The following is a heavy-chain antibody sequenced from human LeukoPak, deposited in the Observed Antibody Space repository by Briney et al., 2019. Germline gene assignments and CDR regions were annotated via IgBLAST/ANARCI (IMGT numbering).Heavy chain of an antibody. CDR1: GGSISTSY. Sequence: SETLSLTCSVSGGSISTSYWIWIRQPPGKGLECIGYIYYSGSTNYNPSLKSRVTISVDTSKNQFSLKLSSVTATDTAVYYCARHGGYSSPYLHWGQGTLVTVSS. V-gene: IGHV4-59*08. CDR2: IYYSGST. D-gene: IGHD6-13*01. J-gene: IGHJ1*01. CDR3: ARHGGYSSPYLH.